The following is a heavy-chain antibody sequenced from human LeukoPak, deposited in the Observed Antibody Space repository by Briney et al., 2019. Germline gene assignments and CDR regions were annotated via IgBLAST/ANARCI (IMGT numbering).Heavy chain of an antibody. CDR1: GGTFSSSA. D-gene: IGHD4-23*01. CDR2: IIPIFGTA. CDR3: ARNSVDIKYNWFDP. V-gene: IGHV1-69*13. J-gene: IGHJ5*02. Sequence: ASVKVSCNASGGTFSSSAISWVRQAPGQGLEWMGGIIPIFGTANYAQKFQGRVTITADESTSTAYMELSSLRSEDTAVYYCARNSVDIKYNWFDPWGQGTLVTVSS.